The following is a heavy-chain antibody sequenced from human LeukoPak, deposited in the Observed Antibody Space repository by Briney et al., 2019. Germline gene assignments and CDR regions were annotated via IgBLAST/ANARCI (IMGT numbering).Heavy chain of an antibody. Sequence: PWASVKVSCKASGYTFTSYGISWVRQAPGQGLEWMGWISAYNGNTNYAQKLQGRVTMTTDTSTSTAYMELRSLRSDDTAVYYCARGYWCSGGSCDPRYYYGMDVWGQGTTVTVSS. D-gene: IGHD2-15*01. CDR3: ARGYWCSGGSCDPRYYYGMDV. J-gene: IGHJ6*02. CDR1: GYTFTSYG. V-gene: IGHV1-18*01. CDR2: ISAYNGNT.